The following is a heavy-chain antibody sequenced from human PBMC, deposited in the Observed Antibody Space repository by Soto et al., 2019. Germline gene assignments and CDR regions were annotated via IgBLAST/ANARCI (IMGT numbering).Heavy chain of an antibody. V-gene: IGHV1-18*01. J-gene: IGHJ4*02. CDR3: ARDLPYCSGGSCYSVYYFDY. CDR2: ISAYNGNT. CDR1: GYTFTSYG. Sequence: GASVKVSCKASGYTFTSYGISWVRQAPGQGLEWMGWISAYNGNTNYAQKLQGRVTMTTDTSTSTAYMELRSLRSDDTAVHYCARDLPYCSGGSCYSVYYFDYWGQGTLVTVSS. D-gene: IGHD2-15*01.